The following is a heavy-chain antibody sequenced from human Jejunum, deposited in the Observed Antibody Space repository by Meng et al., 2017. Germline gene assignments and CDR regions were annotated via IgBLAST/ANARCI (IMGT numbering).Heavy chain of an antibody. CDR1: GGSVSTTDW. CDR3: ARDPRTNWASRFFDN. Sequence: QVKLPEPGPGLVRPSGTRSLTSAVSGGSVSTTDWWSWVRQPPGKGLEWIGEISRSGRANYNPSLKGRVTISLDRSMNLFSLKLDSVTAADAAVYYCARDPRTNWASRFFDNWGQGTLVTVSS. D-gene: IGHD1/OR15-1a*01. V-gene: IGHV4-4*02. J-gene: IGHJ4*02. CDR2: ISRSGRA.